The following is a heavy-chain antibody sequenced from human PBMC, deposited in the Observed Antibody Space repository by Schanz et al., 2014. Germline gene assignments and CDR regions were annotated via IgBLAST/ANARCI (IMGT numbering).Heavy chain of an antibody. CDR1: GFGFSSYG. V-gene: IGHV3-48*01. CDR3: ARDRRNADLDY. CDR2: VSSSSSYT. J-gene: IGHJ4*02. Sequence: EVQLVESGGGLIQPGGSLRLSCAASGFGFSSYGMHWVRQAPGKGLEWVSYVSSSSSYTHYADSVKGRFTISRDNAKNSLYLEMNSLRAEDTALYYCARDRRNADLDYWGQGTLVTVSS. D-gene: IGHD1-1*01.